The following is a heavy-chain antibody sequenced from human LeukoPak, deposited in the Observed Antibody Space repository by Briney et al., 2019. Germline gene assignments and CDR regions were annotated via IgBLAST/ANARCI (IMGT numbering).Heavy chain of an antibody. CDR1: GGSTSSSSYY. CDR2: IYYSGST. D-gene: IGHD2-15*01. J-gene: IGHJ4*02. Sequence: SETLSLTCSVSGGSTSSSSYYWGWIRQPPGKGLEWIGSIYYSGSTYYNSSLKSRVTISVDTSKNQFSLRLSSVTAADTAVYYSARCYCSGGSCYPDYWGQGTLVTVSS. CDR3: ARCYCSGGSCYPDY. V-gene: IGHV4-39*01.